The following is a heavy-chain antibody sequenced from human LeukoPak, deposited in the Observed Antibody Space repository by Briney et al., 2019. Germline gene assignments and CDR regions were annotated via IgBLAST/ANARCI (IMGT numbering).Heavy chain of an antibody. Sequence: SETLSLTCTVSGGSISSSSYYWGWIRQPPGKGLEWIGSIYYSGSTYYNPSLKSRVTISVDTSKNQFSLKLSSVTAADTAVYYCARRNWSHFDYWGQGTLVTVSS. V-gene: IGHV4-39*01. CDR3: ARRNWSHFDY. CDR2: IYYSGST. J-gene: IGHJ4*02. CDR1: GGSISSSSYY. D-gene: IGHD1-1*01.